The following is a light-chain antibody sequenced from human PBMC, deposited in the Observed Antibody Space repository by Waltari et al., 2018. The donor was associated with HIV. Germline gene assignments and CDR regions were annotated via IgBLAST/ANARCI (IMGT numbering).Light chain of an antibody. CDR3: CPYAGSYTLV. Sequence: QSALTQPRSVSGSPGQSVTISCTGTSSDVGGYNYVSWYQHHTGKAPKLMIYDVSKRPSVVPDRVSGSKSGNTASLTISGLQAEDEADYYCCPYAGSYTLVFGGGTTLTVL. J-gene: IGLJ2*01. CDR1: SSDVGGYNY. CDR2: DVS. V-gene: IGLV2-11*01.